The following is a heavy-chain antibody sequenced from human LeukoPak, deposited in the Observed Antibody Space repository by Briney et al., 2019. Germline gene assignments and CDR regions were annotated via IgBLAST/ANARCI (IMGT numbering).Heavy chain of an antibody. CDR1: GYTFTGYY. CDR2: INPNSGGT. CDR3: AREDSYGYGMDV. D-gene: IGHD5-18*01. V-gene: IGHV1-2*02. J-gene: IGHJ6*02. Sequence: GASVKVSCKSSGYTFTGYYMHWVRQAPGQGLEWMGWINPNSGGTNYAQKFQGRVTMTRDTSISTAYMELSRLRSDDTAVYYCAREDSYGYGMDVWGQGTTVTVSS.